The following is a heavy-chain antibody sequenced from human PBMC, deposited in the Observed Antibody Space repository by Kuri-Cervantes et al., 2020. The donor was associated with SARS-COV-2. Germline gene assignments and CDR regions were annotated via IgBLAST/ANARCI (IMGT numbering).Heavy chain of an antibody. V-gene: IGHV4-61*08. CDR3: ARRKQYYYDSSGYYAFDY. CDR2: IYYSGST. J-gene: IGHJ4*02. Sequence: SETLSLTCTVSGGSISSGDYYWSWIRQPPGKGLEWIGYIYYSGSTNYNPSLKSRATISVDTSKNQFSLKLSSVTAADTAVYYCARRKQYYYDSSGYYAFDYWGQGTLVTVSS. CDR1: GGSISSGDYY. D-gene: IGHD3-22*01.